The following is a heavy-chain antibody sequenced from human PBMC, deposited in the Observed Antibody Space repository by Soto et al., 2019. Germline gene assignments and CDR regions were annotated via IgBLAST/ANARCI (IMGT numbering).Heavy chain of an antibody. V-gene: IGHV3-23*01. D-gene: IGHD1-26*01. CDR2: ISGSGDST. J-gene: IGHJ4*02. CDR1: GFTFSSYA. CDR3: ARRGSGSYYDY. Sequence: EVQLLESGGGLVQPGGSLRLSCAASGFTFSSYAMSWVRQAPGKGLEWVSVISGSGDSTYYADSVKGRFTISRDNSKNTLYLQMTRLRAEDTAVYYCARRGSGSYYDYWGQGTLVTVSS.